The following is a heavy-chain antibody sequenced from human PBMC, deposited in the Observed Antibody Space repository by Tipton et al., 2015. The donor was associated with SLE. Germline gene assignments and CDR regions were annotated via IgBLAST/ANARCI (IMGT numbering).Heavy chain of an antibody. V-gene: IGHV3-43*01. Sequence: GSLRLSCAASGFTFDDYTMHWVRQAPGKGLEWVSLISWDGGSTYYADSVKGRFTISRDNSKNSLYLQMNSLRTEDTALYYCAKDIGEGGYSYGGNPDVWGQGTTVTVSS. CDR1: GFTFDDYT. CDR3: AKDIGEGGYSYGGNPDV. D-gene: IGHD5-18*01. J-gene: IGHJ6*02. CDR2: ISWDGGST.